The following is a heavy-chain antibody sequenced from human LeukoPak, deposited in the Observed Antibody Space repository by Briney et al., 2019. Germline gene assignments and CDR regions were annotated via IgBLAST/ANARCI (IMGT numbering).Heavy chain of an antibody. J-gene: IGHJ5*02. CDR1: GGSISSGSYY. D-gene: IGHD3-10*01. Sequence: SETLSLTCTVSGGSISSGSYYWSWIRQPAGKGLEWIGRISRSGSTDYNPSLKSRVAISVDTSNNQFSLKLTSVTAADTAVYFCARGAYGSRNSNWFDPWGQGTLVTVSS. CDR3: ARGAYGSRNSNWFDP. CDR2: ISRSGST. V-gene: IGHV4-61*02.